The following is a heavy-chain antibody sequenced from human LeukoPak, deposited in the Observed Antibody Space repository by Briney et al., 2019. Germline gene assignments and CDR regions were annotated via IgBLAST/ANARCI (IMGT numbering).Heavy chain of an antibody. V-gene: IGHV3-30*02. J-gene: IGHJ4*02. CDR2: IRYDGSNK. CDR1: GFTFSSYG. Sequence: HPGGSLRLSCAASGFTFSSYGMHWVRQAPGKGLEWVAFIRYDGSNKYYADSVKGRFTISRDNAKNSLYLQMNTLRPEDTAVYYCARERQNKDFWSGGDYWGQGTLVTVSS. CDR3: ARERQNKDFWSGGDY. D-gene: IGHD3-3*01.